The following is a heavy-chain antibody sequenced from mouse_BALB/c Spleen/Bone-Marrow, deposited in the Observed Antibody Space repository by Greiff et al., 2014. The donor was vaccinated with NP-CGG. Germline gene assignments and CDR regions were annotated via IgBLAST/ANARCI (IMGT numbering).Heavy chain of an antibody. CDR1: GFNIKDTY. CDR2: IDPANGNT. Sequence: VHLQQSGAELVKPGASVKLSCTASGFNIKDTYMHWVKQRPEQGLEWIGRIDPANGNTKYDPKFQGRATITADTSSNTAYLQLSSLTSEDTAVYYCAIYYYGSSGFAYWGQGTLVTVSA. D-gene: IGHD1-1*01. V-gene: IGHV14-3*02. J-gene: IGHJ3*01. CDR3: AIYYYGSSGFAY.